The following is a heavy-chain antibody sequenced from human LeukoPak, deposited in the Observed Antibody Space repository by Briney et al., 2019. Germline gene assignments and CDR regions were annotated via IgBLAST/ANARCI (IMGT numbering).Heavy chain of an antibody. V-gene: IGHV3-23*01. D-gene: IGHD3/OR15-3a*01. CDR2: IRGSGETT. CDR1: GFPFSAYA. CDR3: AKDLSSGTGRGFDY. J-gene: IGHJ4*02. Sequence: GGSLRLSCVAAGFPFSAYAMSWVREAPGKALEWVSGIRGSGETTYYAESVKGRFIIQRDNSKNTLYLQMNSLRAEDTALYYCAKDLSSGTGRGFDYWGQGTLVTVSS.